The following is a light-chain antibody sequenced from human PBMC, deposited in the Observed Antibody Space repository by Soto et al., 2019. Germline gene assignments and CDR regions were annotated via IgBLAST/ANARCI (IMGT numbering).Light chain of an antibody. V-gene: IGKV3-15*01. Sequence: EIVMTQSPATLSVSPGERATLSCRASQSLSSNLAWYQQKPGQAPRLLIYGASTRATGIPARFSGSGSATEFTLTISSLQSEDFAVYYCQQYNNWPPYTFGQGTKLEIK. CDR1: QSLSSN. CDR3: QQYNNWPPYT. J-gene: IGKJ2*01. CDR2: GAS.